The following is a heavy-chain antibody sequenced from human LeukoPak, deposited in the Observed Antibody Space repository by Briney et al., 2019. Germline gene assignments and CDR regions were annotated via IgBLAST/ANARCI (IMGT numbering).Heavy chain of an antibody. CDR3: ARGTKQQLVLVF. Sequence: SVKVSCKASGYTFTNYGISWVRQAPGQGLEWMGGIIPIFGTANYAQKFQGRVTITADESTSTAYMELSSLRSEDTAVYYCARGTKQQLVLVFWGQGTLVTVSS. CDR2: IIPIFGTA. J-gene: IGHJ4*02. D-gene: IGHD6-13*01. V-gene: IGHV1-69*13. CDR1: GYTFTNYG.